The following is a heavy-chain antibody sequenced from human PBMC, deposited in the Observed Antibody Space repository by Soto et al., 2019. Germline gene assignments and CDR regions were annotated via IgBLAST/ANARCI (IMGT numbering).Heavy chain of an antibody. V-gene: IGHV4-38-2*01. J-gene: IGHJ4*02. Sequence: PSETLSLTCDVSGYSITSGYYWGWFRQPPGGGLEWIGTIYHSGSTFYNPSLKSRVTISVATSKNQFSLKLRSVTAADTALYFRARVDRSGWTPKLVESWGQGTLVTVSS. CDR2: IYHSGST. CDR1: GYSITSGYY. CDR3: ARVDRSGWTPKLVES. D-gene: IGHD6-19*01.